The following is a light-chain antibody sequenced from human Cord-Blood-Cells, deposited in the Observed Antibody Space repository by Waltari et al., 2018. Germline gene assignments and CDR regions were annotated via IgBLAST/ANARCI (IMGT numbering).Light chain of an antibody. CDR3: KLYNNLH. Sequence: DIQMTQSQSSLSASVGDRVTITWQASQDISNYLNWYQQKPRKAPHLLIYDSSNLETGVPSRFSGRASGTDYSFTNSSLQPEDIATEYCKLYNNLHLGGGTKVEIK. CDR2: DSS. CDR1: QDISNY. V-gene: IGKV1-33*01. J-gene: IGKJ4*01.